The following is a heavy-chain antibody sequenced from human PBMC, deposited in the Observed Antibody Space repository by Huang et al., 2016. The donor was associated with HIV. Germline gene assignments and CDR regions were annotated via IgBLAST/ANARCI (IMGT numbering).Heavy chain of an antibody. CDR2: MNPNTGNT. J-gene: IGHJ4*02. Sequence: QVHLVQSGAEVKKPGASVKVSCKASEYTFTNYDINWVRQAPGRGREWMGWMNPNTGNTGFAQSFQGRVTMTRKTSITTAYMELTSLTSEDTAVYYCARSAYSDLDYWGLGTLVIVSS. CDR3: ARSAYSDLDY. D-gene: IGHD4-17*01. V-gene: IGHV1-8*02. CDR1: EYTFTNYD.